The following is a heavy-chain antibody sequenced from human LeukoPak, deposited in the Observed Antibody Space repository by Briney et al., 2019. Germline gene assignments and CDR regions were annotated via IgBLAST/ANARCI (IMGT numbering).Heavy chain of an antibody. CDR1: GGSISSGGHY. CDR3: ARSILLWFGELLPRPGAFDI. J-gene: IGHJ3*02. V-gene: IGHV4-31*03. CDR2: IYYSGST. Sequence: SQTLSLTCTVSGGSISSGGHYWSWIRQHPGKGLEWIGYIYYSGSTYYNPSLKSRVTISVDTSKNQFSLKLSSVTAADTAVYYCARSILLWFGELLPRPGAFDIWGQGTMVTVSS. D-gene: IGHD3-10*01.